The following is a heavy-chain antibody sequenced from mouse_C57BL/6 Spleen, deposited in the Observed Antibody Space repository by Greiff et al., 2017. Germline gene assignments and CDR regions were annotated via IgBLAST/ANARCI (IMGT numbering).Heavy chain of an antibody. CDR1: GFNIKNTY. CDR2: IDPANGTT. CDR3: ARSGITTVVADWYFEV. J-gene: IGHJ1*03. D-gene: IGHD1-1*01. V-gene: IGHV14-3*01. Sequence: EVQLQQSVAELVRPGASVKLSCTASGFNIKNTYMHWVKQRPEQGLEWIGRIDPANGTTKYAPKFQGKATITADTSSNAAYLQLSSLTSEDTAIYYCARSGITTVVADWYFEVWGTGTTVTVSS.